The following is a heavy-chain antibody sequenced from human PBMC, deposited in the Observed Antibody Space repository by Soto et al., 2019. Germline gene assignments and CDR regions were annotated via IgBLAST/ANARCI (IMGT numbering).Heavy chain of an antibody. V-gene: IGHV5-51*01. CDR3: AASIFYYGMDV. J-gene: IGHJ6*02. Sequence: GESLKISCNGSGYTFTNYWIGWVRQMPGKGPEWMGIIYPGDSDTKYNPSFQGQVTISADKSITTTYLQWSSLKASDTAIYYCAASIFYYGMDVWGQGTTVTVSS. CDR1: GYTFTNYW. CDR2: IYPGDSDT.